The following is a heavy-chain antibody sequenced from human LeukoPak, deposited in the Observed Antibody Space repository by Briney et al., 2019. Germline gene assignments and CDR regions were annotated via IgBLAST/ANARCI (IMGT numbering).Heavy chain of an antibody. J-gene: IGHJ4*02. Sequence: XPGXXXEWMGWINPNSGGTNYAQKFQGRVTMTRDTSISTAYMELSRLRSDDTAVYYCAREAAAYYWGQGTLVTVSS. D-gene: IGHD6-13*01. V-gene: IGHV1-2*02. CDR3: AREAAAYY. CDR2: INPNSGGT.